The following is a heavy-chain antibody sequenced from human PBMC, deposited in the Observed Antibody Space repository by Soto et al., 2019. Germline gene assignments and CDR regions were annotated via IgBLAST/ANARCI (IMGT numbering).Heavy chain of an antibody. V-gene: IGHV2-5*01. D-gene: IGHD1-7*01. CDR1: GFSLSTSGVG. CDR2: IYWNDDK. CDR3: AHVQHGTTWAPAFDY. Sequence: QITLKESGPTLVKPTQTLTLTCTFSGFSLSTSGVGVGWIRQPPGKALEWLALIYWNDDKRYSPSLKSRLTITKDTSKNQVVLTMTNMDPVDTATYYCAHVQHGTTWAPAFDYWGQGTLVTVSS. J-gene: IGHJ4*02.